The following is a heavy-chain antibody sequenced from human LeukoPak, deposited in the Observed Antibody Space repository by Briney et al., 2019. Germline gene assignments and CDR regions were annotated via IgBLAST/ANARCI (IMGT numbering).Heavy chain of an antibody. CDR3: ARGRSYDSKIYFQH. J-gene: IGHJ1*01. D-gene: IGHD3-22*01. Sequence: GGSLRLSCAASGFTFSSYSMNWVRQAPGKGLEWVSYISSSSSTIYYADSVKGRFTISRDNAKSSLYLQMNSLRAEDTAVYYCARGRSYDSKIYFQHWGQGTLVTVSS. V-gene: IGHV3-48*01. CDR1: GFTFSSYS. CDR2: ISSSSSTI.